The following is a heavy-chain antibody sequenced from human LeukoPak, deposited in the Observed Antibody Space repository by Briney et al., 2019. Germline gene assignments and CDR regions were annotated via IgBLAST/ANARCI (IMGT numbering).Heavy chain of an antibody. V-gene: IGHV3-43*02. CDR3: ATWAFYHSLDV. Sequence: GGSLRLSCAASGFTLGAFAMHWVRQAPGKGLEWVSLIDKDGRSTYYTDSVKGRFTISRDNSKNSLYLQMNSLRTEDTALYYCATWAFYHSLDVWGQGTTVTVSS. CDR2: IDKDGRST. J-gene: IGHJ6*02. CDR1: GFTLGAFA. D-gene: IGHD1-26*01.